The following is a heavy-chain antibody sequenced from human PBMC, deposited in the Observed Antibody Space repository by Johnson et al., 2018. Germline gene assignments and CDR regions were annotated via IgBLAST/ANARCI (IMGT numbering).Heavy chain of an antibody. Sequence: VQLQESGGGLVKPGRSLRLSCTASRFIFYNYVLFWVRQAPGHGLEWVSGFSWSRGTTDCEVFVRGRVPISRDNAKNSLFLQMNSLRAEDSAVYYCCVVVPAIGQYKYYYRDVWGKGTTVTVSS. CDR1: RFIFYNYV. CDR3: CVVVPAIGQYKYYYRDV. J-gene: IGHJ6*03. D-gene: IGHD2-21*02. CDR2: FSWSRGTT. V-gene: IGHV3-9*01.